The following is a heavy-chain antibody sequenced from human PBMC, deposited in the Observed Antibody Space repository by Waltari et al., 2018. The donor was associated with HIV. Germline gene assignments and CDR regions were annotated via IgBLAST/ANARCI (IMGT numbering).Heavy chain of an antibody. CDR1: GYSISSGYY. Sequence: QVQLQESGPGLLKTSETLSLTCAVSGYSISSGYYWGWIRQPPGKGLEWIGSIYHSGSTYYNPSLKSRVTISVDTSKNQFSLKLSSVTAADTAIYHCASAFIEYFDSWGQGTLVTVSS. CDR2: IYHSGST. J-gene: IGHJ4*02. V-gene: IGHV4-38-2*01. CDR3: ASAFIEYFDS. D-gene: IGHD3-16*02.